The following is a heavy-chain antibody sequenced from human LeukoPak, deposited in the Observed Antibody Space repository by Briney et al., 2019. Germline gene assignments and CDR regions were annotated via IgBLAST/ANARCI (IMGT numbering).Heavy chain of an antibody. CDR3: ARERYYGDY. CDR2: ISSSSSYI. CDR1: AFIFSGHW. V-gene: IGHV3-21*01. D-gene: IGHD3-16*01. J-gene: IGHJ4*02. Sequence: GGSLRLSCEGSAFIFSGHWMNWVRQAPGKGLEWVSSISSSSSYIYYADSVKGRFTISRDNAKNSLYLQMNSLRAEDTAVYYCARERYYGDYWGQGTLVTVSS.